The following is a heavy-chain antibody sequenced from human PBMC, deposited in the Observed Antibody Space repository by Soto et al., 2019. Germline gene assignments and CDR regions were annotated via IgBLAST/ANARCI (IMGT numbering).Heavy chain of an antibody. D-gene: IGHD3-16*02. Sequence: NVSCKASGYTFTDYYIHWVRQAPGQGLEWMGVINPSGGSTTYAQRFQGRVTMTRDTSTSTVYMELSSLRSEDTAVYYCARGVMIAFGGVIVDNWFDPWGQGTLVTVS. V-gene: IGHV1-46*01. CDR1: GYTFTDYY. CDR2: INPSGGST. J-gene: IGHJ5*02. CDR3: ARGVMIAFGGVIVDNWFDP.